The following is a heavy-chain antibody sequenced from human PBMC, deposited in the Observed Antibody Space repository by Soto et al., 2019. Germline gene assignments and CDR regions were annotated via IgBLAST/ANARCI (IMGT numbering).Heavy chain of an antibody. CDR3: ATAGDDCSTTTCYVIDY. Sequence: QVQLVQSGAEVKKPGASVKISCKASGYTFTSYAMHWVRQAPGQRLEWMGWINAGNGYTKYSQKFQGRVTVTRDTSARPAYMELSSLRSEDTAVYYCATAGDDCSTTTCYVIDYWGQGTLVTVSS. J-gene: IGHJ4*02. CDR2: INAGNGYT. V-gene: IGHV1-3*01. D-gene: IGHD2-2*01. CDR1: GYTFTSYA.